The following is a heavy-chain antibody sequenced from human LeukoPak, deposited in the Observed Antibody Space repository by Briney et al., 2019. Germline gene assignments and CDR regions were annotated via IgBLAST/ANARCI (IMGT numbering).Heavy chain of an antibody. CDR2: ISAYNGDT. D-gene: IGHD6-19*01. V-gene: IGHV1-18*01. CDR3: ARDPTNTSGRYAYFDY. Sequence: ASVRVSCKASGYTFTHHGITWVRQARGQGLEWMGWISAYNGDTHYAQNFQGRVTLTTDTSTSTAYMEVRSLRSDDTAVYYCARDPTNTSGRYAYFDYWAREPWSPSPQ. CDR1: GYTFTHHG. J-gene: IGHJ4*02.